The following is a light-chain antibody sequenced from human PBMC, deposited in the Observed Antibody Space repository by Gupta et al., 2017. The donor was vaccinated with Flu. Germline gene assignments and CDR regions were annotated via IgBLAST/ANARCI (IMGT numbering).Light chain of an antibody. CDR3: VLYMGGGLWV. CDR2: TTN. CDR1: SGSVSTTYY. J-gene: IGLJ3*02. Sequence: QTVVTQETSFSVSPGGTVTLTCGLRSGSVSTTYYPRWYQQTPGQAPRTLIYTTNIRSSGVPDRFSGSILGNKAALTITGAQADDESDYYCVLYMGGGLWVFGGGTKLTVL. V-gene: IGLV8-61*01.